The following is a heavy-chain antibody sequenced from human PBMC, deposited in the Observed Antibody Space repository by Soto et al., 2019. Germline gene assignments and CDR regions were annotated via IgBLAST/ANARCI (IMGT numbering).Heavy chain of an antibody. CDR2: IIPILGIA. Sequence: QVQLVQSGAEVKKPGSSVKVSCKASGGTFSSYTISWVRQAPGQGLEWMGRIIPILGIANYAQKFQGRVTITADKSTGTAYMELSSLRSEDTAVYYCARVGSIVVANTDAFDIWGQGTMVTVSS. V-gene: IGHV1-69*02. J-gene: IGHJ3*02. D-gene: IGHD3-22*01. CDR1: GGTFSSYT. CDR3: ARVGSIVVANTDAFDI.